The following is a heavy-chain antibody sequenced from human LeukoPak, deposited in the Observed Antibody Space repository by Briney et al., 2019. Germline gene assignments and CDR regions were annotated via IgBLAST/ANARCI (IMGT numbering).Heavy chain of an antibody. J-gene: IGHJ3*02. V-gene: IGHV4-59*08. Sequence: SETLSLTCTVSGGSISSYYWSWIRQPPRKGLEWIGFIFYTGSTNYNPSLKSRVTISLDTSNNQFSLKLSSVTAADTAVYYCARHPPGIADDAFDIWGQGTMVTVSS. CDR3: ARHPPGIADDAFDI. D-gene: IGHD6-13*01. CDR1: GGSISSYY. CDR2: IFYTGST.